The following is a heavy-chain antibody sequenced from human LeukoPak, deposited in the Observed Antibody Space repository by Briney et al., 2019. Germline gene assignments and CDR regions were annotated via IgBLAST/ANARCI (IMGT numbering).Heavy chain of an antibody. V-gene: IGHV4-59*11. Sequence: PSETLSLTCTVSGGSISSHYWSWIRQPPGKGLEWIGYIYYSGSTNYNPSLKSRVTISVDTSKNQFSLKLSSVTAADTAVYYCARDRYWSGCSCYPFDYWGQGTLVTVSS. J-gene: IGHJ4*02. CDR2: IYYSGST. CDR1: GGSISSHY. CDR3: ARDRYWSGCSCYPFDY. D-gene: IGHD2-15*01.